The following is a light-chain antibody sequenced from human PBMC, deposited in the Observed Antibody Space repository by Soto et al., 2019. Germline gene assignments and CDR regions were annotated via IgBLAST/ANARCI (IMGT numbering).Light chain of an antibody. CDR3: QQSYSTPPTYT. CDR2: AAS. V-gene: IGKV1-39*01. CDR1: QSISSY. Sequence: DIQMTQSPSSLSASVGDRVTITCRASQSISSYLNWYQQKPGKAPKLLIYAASSLQSGVPSRFSCSGSGTEFSLTISSLQPEDVATYYCQQSYSTPPTYTFGQGTKLEIK. J-gene: IGKJ2*01.